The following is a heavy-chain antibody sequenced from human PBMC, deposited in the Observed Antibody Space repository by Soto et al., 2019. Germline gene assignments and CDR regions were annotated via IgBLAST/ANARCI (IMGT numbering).Heavy chain of an antibody. D-gene: IGHD1-1*01. CDR3: VRDGTKTLRDWFDP. J-gene: IGHJ5*02. Sequence: SETLSLTCTVSGASISGFYWSWIRKSAGKGLEWIGRIYATGTTDYNPSLKSRVMMSVDTSKKQFSLKLRSVTAADTTVYYCVRDGTKTLRDWFDPWGQGISVTVSS. V-gene: IGHV4-4*07. CDR1: GASISGFY. CDR2: IYATGTT.